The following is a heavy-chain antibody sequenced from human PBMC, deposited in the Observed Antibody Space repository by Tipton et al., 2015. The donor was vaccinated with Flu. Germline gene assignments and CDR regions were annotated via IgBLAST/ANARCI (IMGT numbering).Heavy chain of an antibody. CDR1: GGSISSSSYY. CDR2: ISYSGST. V-gene: IGHV4-39*01. Sequence: TLSLTCTVSGGSISSSSYYWGWIRQPPGKGLEWIGSISYSGSTYCNPSLKSRVTISVGTSKNQFSLKLTSVTATDTAVYYCARHGLRLLNYFDDWGQGTLVTVSS. D-gene: IGHD2-21*01. J-gene: IGHJ4*02. CDR3: ARHGLRLLNYFDD.